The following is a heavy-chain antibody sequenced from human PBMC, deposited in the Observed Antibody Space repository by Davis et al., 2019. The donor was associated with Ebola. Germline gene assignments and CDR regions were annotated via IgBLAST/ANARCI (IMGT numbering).Heavy chain of an antibody. D-gene: IGHD4-17*01. CDR1: GYTFTSYA. CDR2: INAGNGNT. CDR3: AREKYDYGDLDY. J-gene: IGHJ4*02. Sequence: ASVKVSCKASGYTFTSYAMHWVRQAPGQRLEWMGWINAGNGNTKYSQKFQGRVTITRDTSASTAYMELSSLRSEDTAVYYCAREKYDYGDLDYWGQGTLVTVSS. V-gene: IGHV1-3*01.